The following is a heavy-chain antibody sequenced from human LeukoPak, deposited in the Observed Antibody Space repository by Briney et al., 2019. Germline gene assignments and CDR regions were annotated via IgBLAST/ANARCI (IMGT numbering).Heavy chain of an antibody. D-gene: IGHD6-19*01. V-gene: IGHV1-2*02. Sequence: ASVKVSCKASGYTFTGNHMHWVRQAPGQGLEWMGWINPNSGGTNYAQKFQGRVTMTRDTSISTAYMELSSLTSEDTAVYYCARKYTSGWGPNWFDPWGQGTLVTVSS. CDR3: ARKYTSGWGPNWFDP. CDR2: INPNSGGT. J-gene: IGHJ5*02. CDR1: GYTFTGNH.